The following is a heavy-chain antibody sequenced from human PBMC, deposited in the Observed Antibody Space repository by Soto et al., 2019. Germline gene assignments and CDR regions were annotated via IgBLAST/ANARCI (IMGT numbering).Heavy chain of an antibody. D-gene: IGHD5-18*01. J-gene: IGHJ6*04. CDR1: GFTFSNAW. CDR2: IKSKTDGGTT. CDR3: TTGGVDTAINGYYGMDV. Sequence: PGGSLRLSCAASGFTFSNAWMSWVCQAPGKGLEWVGRIKSKTDGGTTDYAAPVKGRFTISRDDSKNTLYLQMNSLKTEDTAVYYCTTGGVDTAINGYYGMDVWGEGTTVTVPQ. V-gene: IGHV3-15*01.